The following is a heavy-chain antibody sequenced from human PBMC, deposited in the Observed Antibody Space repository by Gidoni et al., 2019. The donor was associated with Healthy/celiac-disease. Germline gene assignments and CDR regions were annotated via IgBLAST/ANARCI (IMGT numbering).Heavy chain of an antibody. V-gene: IGHV2-5*01. D-gene: IGHD4-17*01. CDR1: GFSLSTSGVG. Sequence: QITLKESGPTLVKPTQTLTLTCTFSGFSLSTSGVGVGWIRQPPGKALEWLALIYWNDDKRYSPSLKSRLTITKDTSKNQVVLTMTNMDPVDTATYYCARPRVTTTFFDYWGQGTLVTVSS. J-gene: IGHJ4*02. CDR3: ARPRVTTTFFDY. CDR2: IYWNDDK.